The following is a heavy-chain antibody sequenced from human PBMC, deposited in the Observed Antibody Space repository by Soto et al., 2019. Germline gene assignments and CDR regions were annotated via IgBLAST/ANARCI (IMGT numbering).Heavy chain of an antibody. V-gene: IGHV3-48*01. CDR2: ISSSSSTI. CDR1: GFTFSSYS. Sequence: GGSLRLSCAASGFTFSSYSMNWVRQAPGKGLEWVSYISSSSSTIYYADSVKGRFTISRDNAKNSLYLQMNSLRAEDTAVYYCASFKSAGDYYMDVWGKGTTVTVSS. J-gene: IGHJ6*03. D-gene: IGHD2-21*01. CDR3: ASFKSAGDYYMDV.